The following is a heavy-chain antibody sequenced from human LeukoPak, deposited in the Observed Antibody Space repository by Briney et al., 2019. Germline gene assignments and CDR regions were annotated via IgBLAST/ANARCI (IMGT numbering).Heavy chain of an antibody. J-gene: IGHJ6*02. D-gene: IGHD2-15*01. Sequence: PSETLSLTCTVSGGSISSYYWSWIRQPPGKGLEWIGHIYYSGSTNYNPSLKSRVTISVDTSKNQFSLKLSSVTAADTAVYYCARSYCSGGSCYYYYYGMDVWGQGTTVTVSS. CDR2: IYYSGST. CDR1: GGSISSYY. CDR3: ARSYCSGGSCYYYYYGMDV. V-gene: IGHV4-59*08.